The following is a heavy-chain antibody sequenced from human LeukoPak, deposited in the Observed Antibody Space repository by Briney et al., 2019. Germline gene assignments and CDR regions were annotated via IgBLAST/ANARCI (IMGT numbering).Heavy chain of an antibody. V-gene: IGHV4-34*01. J-gene: IGHJ6*02. Sequence: SETLSLTCAVYGGSFSGYYWSWIRQPPGKGLEWIGEINHSGSTNYNPSLKSRVTISVDTSKNQFSLKLSSVTAADTAVYYCARGTGQAVNGEEYYYYYGMDVWGQGTTVTVSS. CDR1: GGSFSGYY. CDR3: ARGTGQAVNGEEYYYYYGMDV. D-gene: IGHD3-10*01. CDR2: INHSGST.